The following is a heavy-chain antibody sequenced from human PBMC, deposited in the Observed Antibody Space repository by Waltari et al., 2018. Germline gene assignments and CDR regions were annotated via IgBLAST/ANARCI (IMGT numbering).Heavy chain of an antibody. Sequence: QVQLVQSGAEVKKPGASVKVSCTASGYTFTSYYMPRVPQAPGQGLEWLGIIYPSGCSTSYAQKFQGRVTMTRDTSTSTVYMELSSLRSEDTAVYYCARGYGIAAAGTTMNFDYWGQGTLVTVSS. J-gene: IGHJ4*02. D-gene: IGHD6-13*01. CDR1: GYTFTSYY. CDR3: ARGYGIAAAGTTMNFDY. CDR2: IYPSGCST. V-gene: IGHV1-46*01.